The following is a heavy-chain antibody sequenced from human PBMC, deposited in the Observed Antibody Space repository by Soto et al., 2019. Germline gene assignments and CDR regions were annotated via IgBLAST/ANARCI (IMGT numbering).Heavy chain of an antibody. J-gene: IGHJ4*02. CDR1: GNTLTELS. Sequence: SVKVSCKVSGNTLTELSMHWVRQAPGKGLEWMGGFDPEDGETIYAQKFQGRVTMTEDTSTDTAYMELSSLRSEDTAVYYCATGLGGLTTVTKFDYWGQGTLVTVSS. D-gene: IGHD4-4*01. CDR2: FDPEDGET. V-gene: IGHV1-24*01. CDR3: ATGLGGLTTVTKFDY.